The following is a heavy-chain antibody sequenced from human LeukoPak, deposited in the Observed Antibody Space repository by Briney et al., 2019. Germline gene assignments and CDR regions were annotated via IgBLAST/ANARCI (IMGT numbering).Heavy chain of an antibody. Sequence: PSETLSLTCTVSGGSISSSSYYWGWIRQPPGKGLEWIGSIYYSGSTYYNPSLKSRVTISVDTSKNQFSLKLSSVTAADTAVYYCARAHHSSSYLWRVWFDPWGQGTLVTVSS. CDR2: IYYSGST. D-gene: IGHD6-13*01. V-gene: IGHV4-39*07. CDR1: GGSISSSSYY. CDR3: ARAHHSSSYLWRVWFDP. J-gene: IGHJ5*02.